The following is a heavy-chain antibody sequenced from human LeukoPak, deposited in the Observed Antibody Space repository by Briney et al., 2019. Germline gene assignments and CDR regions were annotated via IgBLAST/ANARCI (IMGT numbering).Heavy chain of an antibody. J-gene: IGHJ4*02. CDR1: GFTFSSYS. CDR3: ARDSGYYYGSGSYEIDY. CDR2: ISSSSSYI. Sequence: GGSLRLSCAASGFTFSSYSMNWVRQAPGKGLEWVSSISSSSSYIYYADSVKGRFTISRDNAKNSLYLRMNSLRAEDTAVYYCARDSGYYYGSGSYEIDYWGQGTLVTVSS. V-gene: IGHV3-21*01. D-gene: IGHD3-10*01.